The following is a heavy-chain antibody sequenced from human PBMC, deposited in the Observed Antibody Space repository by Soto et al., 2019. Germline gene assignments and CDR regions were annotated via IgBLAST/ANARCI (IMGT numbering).Heavy chain of an antibody. CDR2: ISYDGTNK. CDR1: GFSFSISP. CDR3: ARDPKTSGGQHWAFNYFDS. J-gene: IGHJ4*02. V-gene: IGHV3-30-3*01. D-gene: IGHD7-27*01. Sequence: GGSLRLSCAASGFSFSISPMHWVRQAPGKGPEWVALISYDGTNKFYADSVKGRFTISRDNSKSTLYLQVGSLRPEDAAVYYCARDPKTSGGQHWAFNYFDSWGQGTLVTV.